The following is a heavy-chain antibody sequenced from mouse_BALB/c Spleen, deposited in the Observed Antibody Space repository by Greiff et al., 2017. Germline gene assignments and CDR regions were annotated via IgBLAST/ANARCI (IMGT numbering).Heavy chain of an antibody. CDR1: GFTFNTNA. D-gene: IGHD2-4*01. V-gene: IGHV10S3*01. CDR2: IRSKSNNYAT. CDR3: VREGYDYDSWFAY. J-gene: IGHJ3*01. Sequence: GGGLVQPKGSLKLSCAASGFTFNTNAMNWVRQAPGKGLEWVARIRSKSNNYATYYADSVKDRFTISRDDSQSMLYLQMNNLKTEDTAMYYCVREGYDYDSWFAYWGQGTLVTVSA.